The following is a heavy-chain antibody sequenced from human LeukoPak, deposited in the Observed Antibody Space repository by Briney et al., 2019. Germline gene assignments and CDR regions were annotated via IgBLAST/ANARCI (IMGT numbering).Heavy chain of an antibody. J-gene: IGHJ6*02. V-gene: IGHV4-34*01. CDR1: GGSFSGYY. Sequence: SETLSLTCAVYGGSFSGYYWSWIRQPPGKGLEWIGEINHSGSANYNPSLKSRVTISVDMSKNQFSLKLSSVTAADTAVYYCAREVPYGMDVWGQGTTVTVSS. CDR3: AREVPYGMDV. CDR2: INHSGSA.